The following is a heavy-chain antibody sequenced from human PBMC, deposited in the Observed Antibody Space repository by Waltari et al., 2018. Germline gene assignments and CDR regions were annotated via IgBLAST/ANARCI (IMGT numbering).Heavy chain of an antibody. V-gene: IGHV1-24*01. D-gene: IGHD4-17*01. Sequence: QVQLVQAGAEVKKPGASVKVSCKVSGYTLTELSIHWVRQAPGKGLEGMGGFVPEDGATIDAQKCQGRVTMTEDTSTDTAYMELSSLGSEDTAVYYCATVRDYGGGDWFDPWGQGTLVTVSS. CDR1: GYTLTELS. CDR3: ATVRDYGGGDWFDP. CDR2: FVPEDGAT. J-gene: IGHJ5*02.